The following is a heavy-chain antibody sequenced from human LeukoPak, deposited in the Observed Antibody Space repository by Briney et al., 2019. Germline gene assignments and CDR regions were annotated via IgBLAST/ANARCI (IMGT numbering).Heavy chain of an antibody. D-gene: IGHD5-18*01. CDR3: AREGYSYGYCALDY. V-gene: IGHV3-30-3*01. Sequence: GGSLRLSCAASGFTFSSYAMHWVRQAPGKGLEWVAVVSYDGSNKYYADSVKGRFTISRDNSKNTLYLQMNSLRAKDTAVYYCAREGYSYGYCALDYWGQGTLVTVSS. CDR1: GFTFSSYA. J-gene: IGHJ4*02. CDR2: VSYDGSNK.